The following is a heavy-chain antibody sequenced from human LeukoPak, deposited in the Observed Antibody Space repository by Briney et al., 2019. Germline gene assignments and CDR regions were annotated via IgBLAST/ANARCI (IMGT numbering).Heavy chain of an antibody. CDR3: AKVRGTYSSGYFFDH. J-gene: IGHJ4*02. CDR1: GFTFDEFA. D-gene: IGHD6-19*01. CDR2: ISWNSGYI. V-gene: IGHV3-9*01. Sequence: PGGSLRLSCAASGFTFDEFAMHWVRQAPGKGLEWLSIISWNSGYIGYADSVKGRFTISRDNAQNSLYLQMNSLRAEDTAFYYCAKVRGTYSSGYFFDHWGQGALVTVSS.